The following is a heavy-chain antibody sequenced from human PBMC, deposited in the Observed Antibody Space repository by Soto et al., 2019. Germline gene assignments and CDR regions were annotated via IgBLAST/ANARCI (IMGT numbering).Heavy chain of an antibody. J-gene: IGHJ4*02. Sequence: QVQLQESGPGLVKSLETLSLTCTVSGGSMSNYYWSWIRQPPGKGLEWIGYIHDSGSTKHSPSLTSPVTISPSTSKNHFSLNLTSVTAADTAVYFCATSSTSGYYAYWGQGTLVTVSS. CDR2: IHDSGST. CDR3: ATSSTSGYYAY. CDR1: GGSMSNYY. V-gene: IGHV4-59*13. D-gene: IGHD3-22*01.